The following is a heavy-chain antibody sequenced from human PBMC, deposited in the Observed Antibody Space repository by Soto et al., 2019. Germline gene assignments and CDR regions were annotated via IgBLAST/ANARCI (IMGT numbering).Heavy chain of an antibody. CDR3: AHKGVGDAGAYYVDY. Sequence: QITLKESGPTLVKPTQTLTLTCTFSGFSLSTSGVGVAWIRQPPGKALEWLALTYWDDLKRYSPSLMRRLTSTKATSKHQLGLTMTHWAPVDAGTYYCAHKGVGDAGAYYVDYWGQGTLVTVSS. V-gene: IGHV2-5*02. CDR1: GFSLSTSGVG. J-gene: IGHJ4*02. D-gene: IGHD3-16*01. CDR2: TYWDDLK.